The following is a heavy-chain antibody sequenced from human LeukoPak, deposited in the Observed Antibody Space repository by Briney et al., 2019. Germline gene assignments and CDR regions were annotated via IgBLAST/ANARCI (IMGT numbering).Heavy chain of an antibody. D-gene: IGHD1-26*01. CDR3: ARSELPIDY. CDR2: ISSSSSTI. J-gene: IGHJ4*02. V-gene: IGHV3-48*01. Sequence: GGSLRLSCAASGFTFSSYSMNWVRQAPGKGLEWVSYISSSSSTIYYADSVKGRFTISRDNSKNTLYLQMNSLRAEDTAVYYCARSELPIDYWGQGTLVTVSS. CDR1: GFTFSSYS.